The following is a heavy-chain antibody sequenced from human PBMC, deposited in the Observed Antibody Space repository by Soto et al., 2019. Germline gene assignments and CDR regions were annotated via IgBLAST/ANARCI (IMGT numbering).Heavy chain of an antibody. D-gene: IGHD3-22*01. CDR3: ARVKEGYHDLLAY. CDR1: GYTFTSYD. V-gene: IGHV1-8*01. CDR2: MNPNSGNT. J-gene: IGHJ4*02. Sequence: AAVKVSCKASGYTFTSYDINWVRQATGQGLEWMGWMNPNSGNTGHAQKFQGRVTMTRNTSISTAYMELSSLRSEDTAVYYCARVKEGYHDLLAYPGQGTHVTVSS.